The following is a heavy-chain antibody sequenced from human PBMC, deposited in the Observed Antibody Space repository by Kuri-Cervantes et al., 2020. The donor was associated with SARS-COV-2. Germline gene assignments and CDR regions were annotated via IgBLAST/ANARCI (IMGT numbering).Heavy chain of an antibody. Sequence: SETLSLTCTASGGSISSSSYYWGWIRQPPGKGLEWIGSIYYSGSTYYSPSLKSRVTISVDTSKNQFSLKLSSVTAADTAVYYCATSGYYDFWSGYYFDYWGQGTLVTVSS. CDR2: IYYSGST. CDR1: GGSISSSSYY. J-gene: IGHJ4*02. V-gene: IGHV4-39*01. CDR3: ATSGYYDFWSGYYFDY. D-gene: IGHD3-3*01.